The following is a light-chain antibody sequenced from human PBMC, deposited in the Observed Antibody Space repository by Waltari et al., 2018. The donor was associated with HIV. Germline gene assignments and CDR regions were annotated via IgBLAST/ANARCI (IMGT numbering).Light chain of an antibody. J-gene: IGLJ2*01. CDR1: SSNIGITY. CDR3: ASWDDSLSGLV. V-gene: IGLV1-47*01. Sequence: SVLTQPPSASGTPGQRVTISCSGSSSNIGITYVYWYQQLPGTPPKLRIQRHNQRPSGVPDRFSGSKSGTSASLAISGLRSEDEADYYCASWDDSLSGLVFGGGTKLTVL. CDR2: RHN.